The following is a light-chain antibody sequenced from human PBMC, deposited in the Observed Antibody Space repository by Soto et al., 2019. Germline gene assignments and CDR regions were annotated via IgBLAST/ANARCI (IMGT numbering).Light chain of an antibody. CDR1: RSNIGGNF. CDR3: ATWDDSLNVL. CDR2: NDD. Sequence: QAVVTQPPSASGTPGQRVTISCSGSRSNIGGNFVNWYQQFPGSAPKLLIYNDDQRPSGVPDRFSASKSGTSASLAISGLQSEDEADYYCATWDDSLNVLFGGGTKVTVL. V-gene: IGLV1-44*01. J-gene: IGLJ2*01.